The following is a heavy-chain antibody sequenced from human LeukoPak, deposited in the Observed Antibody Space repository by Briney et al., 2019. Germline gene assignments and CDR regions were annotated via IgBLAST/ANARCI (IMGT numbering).Heavy chain of an antibody. V-gene: IGHV1-69*05. J-gene: IGHJ5*02. CDR1: GGTFSSYA. CDR3: ARVIRDPNWFDP. Sequence: KPGSSVKVSCKASGGTFSSYAISWVRQAPGQGLEWMGRIIPIFGTATYAQQFQGSVTITTDDSTTTVYMEMRSLRSEDTAVYYCARVIRDPNWFDPWGQGTLGTVSP. CDR2: IIPIFGTA. D-gene: IGHD2-21*02.